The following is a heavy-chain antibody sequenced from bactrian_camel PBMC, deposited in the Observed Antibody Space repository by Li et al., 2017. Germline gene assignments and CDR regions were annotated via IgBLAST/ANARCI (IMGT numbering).Heavy chain of an antibody. CDR1: GRYTIQNYC. D-gene: IGHD3*01. V-gene: IGHV3S1*01. J-gene: IGHJ4*01. CDR3: ATSTAPGGYNY. CDR2: ITTGGGTT. Sequence: HVQLVESGGDSVQVGGSLRLSCAASGRYTIQNYCMAWFRQVPGKEREGVAAITTGGGTTYYADSVKGRFTISRDNAKNTLYLQLNSLKTEDTAMYYCATSTAPGGYNYWGQGTQVTVS.